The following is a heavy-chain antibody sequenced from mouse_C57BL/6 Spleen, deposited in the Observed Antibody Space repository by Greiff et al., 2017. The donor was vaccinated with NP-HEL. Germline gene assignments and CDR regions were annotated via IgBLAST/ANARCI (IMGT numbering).Heavy chain of an antibody. J-gene: IGHJ2*01. CDR1: GFTFSSYT. D-gene: IGHD1-1*01. V-gene: IGHV5-9*01. CDR2: ISGGGGNT. Sequence: EVKLVESGGGLVKPGGSLKLSCAASGFTFSSYTMSWVRQTPEKRLEWVATISGGGGNTYYPDSVKGRFTISRDNAKNTLYLQMSSLRSEDTALYYCARRYYGSSYFDYWGQGTTLTVSS. CDR3: ARRYYGSSYFDY.